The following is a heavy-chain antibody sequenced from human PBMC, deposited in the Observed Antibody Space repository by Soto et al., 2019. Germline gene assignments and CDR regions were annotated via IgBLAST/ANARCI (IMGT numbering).Heavy chain of an antibody. D-gene: IGHD1-1*01. CDR1: GYTFTSYG. V-gene: IGHV1-18*01. Sequence: QVHLVQSGAEVKKPGASVKVSCKGSGYTFTSYGITWVRQAPGQGLEWMGWISAHNGNTDYAQKRQGRVPVARDTSTSTAYMELRSLISDDAAVYYCARGGYGDYWGQGALVTVSS. J-gene: IGHJ4*02. CDR2: ISAHNGNT. CDR3: ARGGYGDY.